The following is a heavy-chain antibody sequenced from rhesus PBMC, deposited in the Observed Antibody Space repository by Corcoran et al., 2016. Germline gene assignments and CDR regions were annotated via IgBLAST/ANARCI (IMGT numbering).Heavy chain of an antibody. V-gene: IGHV2-95*01. D-gene: IGHD6-31*01. CDR2: IYWNDSK. J-gene: IGHJ4*01. CDR3: ARGSYSSGWYDY. Sequence: QVTLKESGPALVKPTQTLTLSCTFSGFSISTSGTGVGWIRQPPGKALEWPASIYWNDSKYDSTSLKSRLTISKDSSKNQGVLTMTNMDPVDTATYSCARGSYSSGWYDYWGQGVLVTVSS. CDR1: GFSISTSGTG.